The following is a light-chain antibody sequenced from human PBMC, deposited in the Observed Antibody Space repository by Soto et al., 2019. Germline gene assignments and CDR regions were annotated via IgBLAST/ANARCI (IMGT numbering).Light chain of an antibody. CDR2: AAS. J-gene: IGKJ1*01. V-gene: IGKV1-39*01. CDR1: QSITAY. Sequence: DIPMTQSPSSLSASVGDRVTITCRASQSITAYLNWYHQKPGKAPKLLIYAASSLQSGVPSRFSGSGSGTSFTLTISSLQPEDFGTYYCQQSYVAPRTFGQGTKVEIK. CDR3: QQSYVAPRT.